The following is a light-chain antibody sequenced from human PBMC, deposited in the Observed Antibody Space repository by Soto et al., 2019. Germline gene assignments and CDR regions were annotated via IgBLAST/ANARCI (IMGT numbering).Light chain of an antibody. Sequence: EIVVAHSPGTLSLSPGERATLSCRASQSVNSNLAWYQQKPGQPPRLLIYDASKRATGIPPRFSGSGSTTDFTLTISSLEPEDDAVYYCHQRGDGPPWTFGQGTKVDIK. CDR2: DAS. V-gene: IGKV3-11*01. CDR3: HQRGDGPPWT. J-gene: IGKJ1*01. CDR1: QSVNSN.